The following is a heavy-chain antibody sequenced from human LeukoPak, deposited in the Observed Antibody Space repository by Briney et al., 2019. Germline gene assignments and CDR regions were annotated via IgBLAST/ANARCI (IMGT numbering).Heavy chain of an antibody. CDR3: AKAETMTQRGYFDY. CDR1: GFIFSNYG. J-gene: IGHJ4*02. D-gene: IGHD1-1*01. CDR2: VSYDGSNK. V-gene: IGHV3-30*18. Sequence: GKSLRLSCAASGFIFSNYGMHWVRQAPGKGLEWVAVVSYDGSNKYYADSVKGRFTISRDNSKNTLSLQMSSLRAEDTAVYYCAKAETMTQRGYFDYWGQGTLVTVSS.